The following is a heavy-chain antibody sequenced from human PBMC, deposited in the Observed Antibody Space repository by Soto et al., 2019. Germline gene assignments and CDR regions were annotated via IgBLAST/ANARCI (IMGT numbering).Heavy chain of an antibody. CDR2: INHSGST. Sequence: SETLSLTCAVYGGSFSGYYWSWIRQPPGKGLEWIGEINHSGSTNYNPSLKSRVTISVDTSKNQFSLKLSSVTAADTAVYYCARDRRGELWSRSDPWGQGTLVTVSS. V-gene: IGHV4-34*01. D-gene: IGHD3-10*01. CDR1: GGSFSGYY. J-gene: IGHJ5*02. CDR3: ARDRRGELWSRSDP.